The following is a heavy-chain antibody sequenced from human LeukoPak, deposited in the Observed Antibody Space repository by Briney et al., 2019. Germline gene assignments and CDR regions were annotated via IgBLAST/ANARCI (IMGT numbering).Heavy chain of an antibody. V-gene: IGHV4-34*01. CDR3: ARALAVAGNYYYYYMDV. CDR1: GGSFSGYY. J-gene: IGHJ6*03. CDR2: INHSGST. Sequence: SETLSLTCAVYGGSFSGYYWSWIRQPPGKGLEWIGEINHSGSTNYNPSLKSRVTISVDTSKNQFSLQLNSVTPEGTAVYYCARALAVAGNYYYYYMDVWGKGTTVTVSS. D-gene: IGHD6-19*01.